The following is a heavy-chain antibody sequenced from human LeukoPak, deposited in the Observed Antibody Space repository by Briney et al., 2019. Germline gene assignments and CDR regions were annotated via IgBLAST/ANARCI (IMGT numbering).Heavy chain of an antibody. Sequence: SETLSLTCTVSGGSISSGGYYWSWIRQHPGKGLEWIGYIYYSGSTYYNPSLKSRVTISVDTSKNQFSLKLSSVTAADTAVYYCASSTDGADPFDYWGQGTLVTVSS. D-gene: IGHD4/OR15-4a*01. V-gene: IGHV4-31*03. J-gene: IGHJ4*02. CDR1: GGSISSGGYY. CDR3: ASSTDGADPFDY. CDR2: IYYSGST.